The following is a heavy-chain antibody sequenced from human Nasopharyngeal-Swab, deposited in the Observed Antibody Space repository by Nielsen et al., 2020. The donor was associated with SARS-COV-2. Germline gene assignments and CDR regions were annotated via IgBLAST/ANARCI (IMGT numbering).Heavy chain of an antibody. CDR3: ASFDIMTGYLDY. D-gene: IGHD3-9*01. J-gene: IGHJ4*02. V-gene: IGHV3-20*01. Sequence: GESLKIYCAPPGFTYDHYGMSWVRQAPGTGLEWVSGINWIGGSTGYADSVKGRFTNSRDNAKNSLYLQMNSLRAEDTALYHCASFDIMTGYLDYWGQGTLVTVSS. CDR1: GFTYDHYG. CDR2: INWIGGST.